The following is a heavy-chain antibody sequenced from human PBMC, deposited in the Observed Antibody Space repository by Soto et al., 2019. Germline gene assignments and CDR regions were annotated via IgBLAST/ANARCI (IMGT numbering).Heavy chain of an antibody. CDR1: GFTFSSYW. D-gene: IGHD3-3*01. CDR3: ARGIFAAYYGMGV. J-gene: IGHJ6*02. V-gene: IGHV3-7*03. Sequence: GGSLRLSCAASGFTFSSYWMSWVRQAPGKGLEWVANIKQDGSEKYYVDSVKGRFTISRDNAKNSLYLQMNSLRAEDTAVYYCARGIFAAYYGMGVWGQGTTVTVSS. CDR2: IKQDGSEK.